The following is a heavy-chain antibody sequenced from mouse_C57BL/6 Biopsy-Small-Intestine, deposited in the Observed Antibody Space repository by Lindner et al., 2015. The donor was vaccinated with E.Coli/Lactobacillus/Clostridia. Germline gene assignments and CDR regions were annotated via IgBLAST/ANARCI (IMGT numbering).Heavy chain of an antibody. CDR1: GYTFTTYS. CDR2: INTGSGNT. CDR3: ARAAGGGSYSNFDY. Sequence: SVKVSCKASGYTFTTYSIHWARQAPGQRLEWMGWINTGSGNTKYSQKIQDRVTITRDTSASTAYMELSSLTAEDTAVYYCARAAGGGSYSNFDYWGQGTLVTVSS. J-gene: IGHJ4*01. D-gene: IGHD1-1*02. V-gene: IGHV1-84*02.